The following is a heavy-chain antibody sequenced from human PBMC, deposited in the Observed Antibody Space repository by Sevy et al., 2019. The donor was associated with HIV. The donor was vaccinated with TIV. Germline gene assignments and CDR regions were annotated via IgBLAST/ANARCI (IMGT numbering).Heavy chain of an antibody. CDR2: INPHSGDT. CDR3: ARGYTGHEEGDY. CDR1: GYTFTDYF. J-gene: IGHJ4*02. V-gene: IGHV1-2*02. D-gene: IGHD2-2*02. Sequence: ASVKVSCKASGYTFTDYFLHWVRQAPGQGLEWMGWINPHSGDTIFAQKFQGRVAMTRDTSISTAYLDLGRLRFDDTAVYYCARGYTGHEEGDYWGQGTLVTVSS.